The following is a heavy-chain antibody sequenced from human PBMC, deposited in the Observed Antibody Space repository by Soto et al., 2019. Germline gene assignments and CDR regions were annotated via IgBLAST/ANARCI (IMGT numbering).Heavy chain of an antibody. V-gene: IGHV4-59*01. J-gene: IGHJ4*02. CDR1: GGAITNYY. CDR2: IYHTGST. CDR3: ARSVNRGYSYGYGH. Sequence: PSETLSLTCSVSGGAITNYYWNWIRQTPGKGLEWIGYIYHTGSTSKNPSLKSRVTLSLDTSKNQLTLNLTSVTAADTAIYYCARSVNRGYSYGYGHWGQGTLVTVS. D-gene: IGHD5-18*01.